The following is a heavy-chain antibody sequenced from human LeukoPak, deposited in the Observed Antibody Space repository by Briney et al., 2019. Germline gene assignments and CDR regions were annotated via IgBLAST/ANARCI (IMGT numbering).Heavy chain of an antibody. Sequence: GGSLRLSCAASGYTFSGYWMHWVRQAPGKGLVWVSRINKDGSTITYTDSVKGRLTMSRDNAQNTLSLEMKSLRVEDTAVYYCVRGGTSGSGDYWGQGTLVTVSA. CDR2: INKDGSTI. D-gene: IGHD3-10*01. CDR3: VRGGTSGSGDY. V-gene: IGHV3-74*01. J-gene: IGHJ4*02. CDR1: GYTFSGYW.